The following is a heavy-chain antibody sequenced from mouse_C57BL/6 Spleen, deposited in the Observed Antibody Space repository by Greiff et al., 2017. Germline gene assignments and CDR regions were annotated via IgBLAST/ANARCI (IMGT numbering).Heavy chain of an antibody. CDR2: ISSGGDYT. V-gene: IGHV5-9-1*02. CDR3: TRDDDGYYYYYAMDY. Sequence: EVQLVESGEGLVKPGGSLKLSCAASGFTFSSYAMSWVRQTPEKRLAWVAYISSGGDYTYYADTVKGRFTISRDNARNTLYLEMSSLKSEDTAMYYGTRDDDGYYYYYAMDYWGQGTSVTVSS. J-gene: IGHJ4*01. CDR1: GFTFSSYA. D-gene: IGHD2-3*01.